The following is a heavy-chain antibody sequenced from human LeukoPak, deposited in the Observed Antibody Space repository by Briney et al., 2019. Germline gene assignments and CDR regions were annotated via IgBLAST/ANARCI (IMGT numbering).Heavy chain of an antibody. CDR1: GFTFSDYY. Sequence: GGSLRLSCAASGFTFSDYYMSWIRQAPGKGLEWVSVIYSGDSTYYADSVKGRFTISRDNSKNTLYLQMNSLRAEDTAVYYCARAYSSSSYYFDYWGQGTLVTVSS. D-gene: IGHD6-6*01. J-gene: IGHJ4*02. CDR3: ARAYSSSSYYFDY. V-gene: IGHV3-66*02. CDR2: IYSGDST.